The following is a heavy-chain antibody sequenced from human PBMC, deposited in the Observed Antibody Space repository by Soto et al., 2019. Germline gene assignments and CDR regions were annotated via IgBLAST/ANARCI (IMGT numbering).Heavy chain of an antibody. CDR3: ARPCYYDTTAYFRPADCCDI. CDR2: ICHSGST. V-gene: IGHV4-30-2*01. D-gene: IGHD3-22*01. CDR1: GGSISSGGYS. Sequence: PSETLSLTCAVSGGSISSGGYSWSWIRQPPGKGLEWIGYICHSGSTYYNTSLKSRVTISVDRSKNQCSLNLSSVTAADTAVYYCARPCYYDTTAYFRPADCCDIWGQGTMVTVSS. J-gene: IGHJ3*02.